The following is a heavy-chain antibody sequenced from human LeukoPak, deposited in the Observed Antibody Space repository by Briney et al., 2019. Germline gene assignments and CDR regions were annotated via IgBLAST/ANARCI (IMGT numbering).Heavy chain of an antibody. CDR1: GGTFSSYA. CDR3: ARDQQTGSAAGPFDY. D-gene: IGHD6-13*01. J-gene: IGHJ4*02. V-gene: IGHV1-69*01. Sequence: SVKVSCKASGGTFSSYAISWVRQAPGQGLEWMGGIIPIFGTANYAQKFQGRVTITADESTSTAYMELSSLRPEDTAVYYCARDQQTGSAAGPFDYWGQGTLVTVSS. CDR2: IIPIFGTA.